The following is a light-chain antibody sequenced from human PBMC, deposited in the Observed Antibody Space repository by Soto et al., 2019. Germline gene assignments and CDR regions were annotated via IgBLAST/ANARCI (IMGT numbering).Light chain of an antibody. Sequence: QSALTQPPSASGSPGQSVTISCTGTSSDVGGYNHVSWYQQHPGKAPKVVIYEVTKRPSGVPDRFSGSKSGNTASLTVSGLQAEDEADYYCSSYATGDNYVFGSGTKGTVL. J-gene: IGLJ1*01. V-gene: IGLV2-8*01. CDR1: SSDVGGYNH. CDR2: EVT. CDR3: SSYATGDNYV.